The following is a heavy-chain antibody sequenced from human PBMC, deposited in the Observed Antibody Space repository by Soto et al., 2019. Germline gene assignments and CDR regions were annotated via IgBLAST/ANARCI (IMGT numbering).Heavy chain of an antibody. D-gene: IGHD3-3*01. Sequence: GASVKVSCKASGYTFTSYCVSWVRQAPGQGLEWMGWISAYNGNTNYAQKLQGRVTMTTDTSTSTAYMELRSLRSDDTAVYYCARTGEDYDFWSGYYDAFDIWGQGTMVTVSS. J-gene: IGHJ3*02. CDR3: ARTGEDYDFWSGYYDAFDI. CDR1: GYTFTSYC. V-gene: IGHV1-18*01. CDR2: ISAYNGNT.